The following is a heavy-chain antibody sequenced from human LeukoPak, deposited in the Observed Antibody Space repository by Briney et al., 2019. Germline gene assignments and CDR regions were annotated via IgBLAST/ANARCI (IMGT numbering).Heavy chain of an antibody. J-gene: IGHJ5*02. CDR1: GGSIISYY. Sequence: PSETLSLTCTVSGGSIISYYWSWIRQPPGKGLEWIGYSYYNGSTNYNPSLKSRVTISVDTCKNQFSLKVNSMTATDKAVYYCVRSKSGTYGWFDPWGQGTLVTVSS. V-gene: IGHV4-59*01. D-gene: IGHD4-17*01. CDR2: SYYNGST. CDR3: VRSKSGTYGWFDP.